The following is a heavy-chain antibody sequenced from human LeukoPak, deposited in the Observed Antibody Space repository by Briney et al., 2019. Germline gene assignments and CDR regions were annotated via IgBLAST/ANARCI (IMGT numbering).Heavy chain of an antibody. CDR1: GFTFSSYG. CDR3: ARDPDGY. CDR2: IRYDGSNK. Sequence: GGSLRLSCAASGFTFSSYGMHWVRQAPGKGLEWVSFIRYDGSNKYYTDSVEGRFTISRDNAKNTLYLQMNSLRAEDTAVYYCARDPDGYWGRGTLVTVSS. J-gene: IGHJ4*02. V-gene: IGHV3-30*02. D-gene: IGHD1-14*01.